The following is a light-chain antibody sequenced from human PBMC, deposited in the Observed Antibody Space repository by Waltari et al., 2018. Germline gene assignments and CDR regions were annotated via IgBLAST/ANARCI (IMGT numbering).Light chain of an antibody. CDR2: RTS. CDR1: QTINTW. V-gene: IGKV1-5*03. J-gene: IGKJ1*01. CDR3: QQAWT. Sequence: DIQMTQSPSTLSASVADRVTITCRASQTINTWLAWYQQKPGKAPNLLIYRTSTLESGVPSRFSGSGSGTEFTLTISSLQPDDFATYYCQQAWTFGQGTKVEIK.